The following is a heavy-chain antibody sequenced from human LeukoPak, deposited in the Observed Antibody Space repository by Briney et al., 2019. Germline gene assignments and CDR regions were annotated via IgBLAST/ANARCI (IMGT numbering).Heavy chain of an antibody. Sequence: SETLSLTCTVSGDSITSGSYYWSWIRQPAGKGLEWIGRIFISGGTNYNPSLRSRVTMSLDTSKNQFSLKLYSVTAADTAVDYCARGGSTLHSAGGHDIEFYYYYYMDVWGKGTTVTISS. CDR1: GDSITSGSYY. V-gene: IGHV4-61*02. J-gene: IGHJ6*03. D-gene: IGHD3-9*01. CDR2: IFISGGT. CDR3: ARGGSTLHSAGGHDIEFYYYYYMDV.